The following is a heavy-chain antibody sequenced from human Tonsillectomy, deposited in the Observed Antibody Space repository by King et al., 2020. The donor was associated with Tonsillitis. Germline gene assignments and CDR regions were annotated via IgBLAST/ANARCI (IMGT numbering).Heavy chain of an antibody. V-gene: IGHV3-48*01. CDR3: ATSWGNFDY. CDR2: MDKRSRTI. J-gene: IGHJ4*02. Sequence: QLVQSGGGLVQPGGSLRLSCEASGLTFSTYSMNWVRQAPGKGLELGSYMDKRSRTIYYADSVKGRFTMSRDNAKNSLYLQMNSLRVEDTAVYYCATSWGNFDYWGQGTLVTVSS. CDR1: GLTFSTYS. D-gene: IGHD3-16*01.